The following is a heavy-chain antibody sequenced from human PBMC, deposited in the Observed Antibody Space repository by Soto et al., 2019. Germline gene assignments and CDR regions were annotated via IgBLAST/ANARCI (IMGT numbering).Heavy chain of an antibody. Sequence: GESLKISCKGSGDRFADHWSGLVRQMPGKGLEWMGIIYPGDSDIRVTPSFQGQVTISADKSINTAYLQWSSLKASDTALYYCATRYSSPSYDFWGQGTLVTVSS. V-gene: IGHV5-51*01. J-gene: IGHJ4*02. D-gene: IGHD6-6*01. CDR1: GDRFADHW. CDR3: ATRYSSPSYDF. CDR2: IYPGDSDI.